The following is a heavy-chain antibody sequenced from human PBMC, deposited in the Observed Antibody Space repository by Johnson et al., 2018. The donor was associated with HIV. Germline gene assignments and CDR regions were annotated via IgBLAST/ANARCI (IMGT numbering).Heavy chain of an antibody. CDR3: AKPMGGDDAFDI. V-gene: IGHV3-30*18. D-gene: IGHD3-16*01. Sequence: QMQLVESGGGVVQPGRSLRLSCAASGFTFSSYGMHWVRQAPGKGLEWVAVISYDGNNTYYADSVKGRFTISRDNSKNTLYLQMNSLRAEDTAVYYCAKPMGGDDAFDIWDQGTTVTVSS. J-gene: IGHJ3*02. CDR1: GFTFSSYG. CDR2: ISYDGNNT.